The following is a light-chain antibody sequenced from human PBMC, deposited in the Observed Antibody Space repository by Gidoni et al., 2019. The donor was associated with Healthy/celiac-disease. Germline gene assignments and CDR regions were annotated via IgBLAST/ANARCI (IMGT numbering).Light chain of an antibody. CDR1: SLRSYY. J-gene: IGLJ1*01. CDR3: NSRDSSGNLYV. CDR2: GKN. Sequence: SELTQDPALSVALGQTVRITCQGDSLRSYYASWYQQKPGQAPVLVIYGKNNRPSGIPVRFSGSSSGNAASLTITGAQAEDEADYYCNSRDSSGNLYVFGTGTKVTVL. V-gene: IGLV3-19*01.